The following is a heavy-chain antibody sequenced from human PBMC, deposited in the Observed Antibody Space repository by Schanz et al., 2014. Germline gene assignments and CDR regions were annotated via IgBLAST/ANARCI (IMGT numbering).Heavy chain of an antibody. V-gene: IGHV4-31*03. CDR1: GASISSGGYY. CDR3: ARHGGIPYYPMDV. J-gene: IGHJ6*02. CDR2: ISYSGST. Sequence: QVQLQESGPGLVKPSQTLSLTCTVSGASISSGGYYWDWIRLLPGKGLEWIGYISYSGSTSFNPSLKSRLTMSVDTSKNQCSLRLNSVAAADTAVYYCARHGGIPYYPMDVWGQGTTVTVSS. D-gene: IGHD3-16*01.